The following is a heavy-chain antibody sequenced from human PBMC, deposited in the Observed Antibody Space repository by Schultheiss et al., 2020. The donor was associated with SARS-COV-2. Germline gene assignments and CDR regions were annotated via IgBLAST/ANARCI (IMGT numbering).Heavy chain of an antibody. D-gene: IGHD3-22*01. Sequence: SVKVSCKASGGTFSTYAITWVRQAPGQGLEWMGGITPIFGSANYAQKFQERVTITRDMSTSTAYMELSSLRSEDTAVYYCARDLYYYDSSGYYYMGAFDIWGQGTMVTVSS. CDR2: ITPIFGSA. J-gene: IGHJ3*02. CDR1: GGTFSTYA. CDR3: ARDLYYYDSSGYYYMGAFDI. V-gene: IGHV1-69*05.